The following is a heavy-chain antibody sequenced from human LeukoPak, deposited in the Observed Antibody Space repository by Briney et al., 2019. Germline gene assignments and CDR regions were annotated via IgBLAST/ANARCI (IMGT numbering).Heavy chain of an antibody. Sequence: ASVKVSCKVSGYTLTELSMHWVRQAPGNGLEWMGGFDPEDGETIYAQKFHGRVTMTEDTSTDTAYMELSSLRSEDTAVYYCATRPIAAGLFDYWGQGALVTVSS. D-gene: IGHD6-13*01. CDR1: GYTLTELS. V-gene: IGHV1-24*01. CDR3: ATRPIAAGLFDY. J-gene: IGHJ4*02. CDR2: FDPEDGET.